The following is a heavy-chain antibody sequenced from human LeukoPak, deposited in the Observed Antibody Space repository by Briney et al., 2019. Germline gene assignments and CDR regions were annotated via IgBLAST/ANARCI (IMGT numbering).Heavy chain of an antibody. D-gene: IGHD2-15*01. CDR2: ISGSGGST. Sequence: GGSLTLSCAPSGLPFSSYAMRWVRQVPGKALEGVSGISGSGGSTTYYAHSVKRRFTISRDNSKNTLYLQMNSLRADDTAVYYCAKGWWLDYWGQGTPVTVSS. J-gene: IGHJ4*02. V-gene: IGHV3-23*01. CDR1: GLPFSSYA. CDR3: AKGWWLDY.